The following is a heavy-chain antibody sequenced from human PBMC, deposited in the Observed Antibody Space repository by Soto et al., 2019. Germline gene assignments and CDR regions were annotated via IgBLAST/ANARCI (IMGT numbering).Heavy chain of an antibody. J-gene: IGHJ4*02. CDR2: ISFIGAP. D-gene: IGHD1-26*01. CDR1: GDSVTSGQHF. Sequence: SETLSLTCTVSGDSVTSGQHFWTWIRQHPGKGLEWLGYISFIGAPYYTPSLKARLTMSIDPSENLFSLNLTSVTAADTAVYYCARGRPLLGANTVFDLWGQGTLVTVSS. V-gene: IGHV4-31*03. CDR3: ARGRPLLGANTVFDL.